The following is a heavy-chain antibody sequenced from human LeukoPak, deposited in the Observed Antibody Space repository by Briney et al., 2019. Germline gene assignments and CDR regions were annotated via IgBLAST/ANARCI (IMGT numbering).Heavy chain of an antibody. Sequence: GASVKVSCKASGYTFTSYYMHWVRQAPGQGLEWMGIINPSGGSTSYAQKFQGRVTMTRDMSTSTAYMELRSLRSDDTAVYYCARDHAVTMVRGARGNDYWGQGTLVTVSS. J-gene: IGHJ4*02. CDR2: INPSGGST. CDR1: GYTFTSYY. CDR3: ARDHAVTMVRGARGNDY. D-gene: IGHD3-10*01. V-gene: IGHV1-46*01.